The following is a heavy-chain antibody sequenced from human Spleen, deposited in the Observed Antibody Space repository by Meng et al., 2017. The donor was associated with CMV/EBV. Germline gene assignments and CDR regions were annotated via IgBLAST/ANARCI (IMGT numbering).Heavy chain of an antibody. Sequence: LRLSCAISGDSVSSNSAAWNWTRQSPSRGLEWLGRTYYRSKWYNDYAVSVKSRITINPDTSKNQFSLQLNSVTPEDTAVYYCARDRLRRDAFDIWGQGTMVTVSS. J-gene: IGHJ3*02. V-gene: IGHV6-1*01. CDR1: GDSVSSNSAA. CDR3: ARDRLRRDAFDI. D-gene: IGHD4-17*01. CDR2: TYYRSKWYN.